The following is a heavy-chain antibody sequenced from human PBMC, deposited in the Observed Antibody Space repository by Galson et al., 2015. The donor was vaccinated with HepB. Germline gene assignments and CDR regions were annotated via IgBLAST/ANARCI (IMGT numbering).Heavy chain of an antibody. CDR2: IIPIFGTA. CDR3: AKDLSGKAVDIVVVPAAMPKGVYYGMDV. V-gene: IGHV1-69*13. D-gene: IGHD2-2*01. CDR1: GYTFTSYA. J-gene: IGHJ6*02. Sequence: SVKVSCKASGYTFTSYAMHWVRQAPGQGLEWMGGIIPIFGTANYAQKFQGRVTITADESTSTAYMELSSLRSEDTAVYSCAKDLSGKAVDIVVVPAAMPKGVYYGMDVWGQGTTVTVSS.